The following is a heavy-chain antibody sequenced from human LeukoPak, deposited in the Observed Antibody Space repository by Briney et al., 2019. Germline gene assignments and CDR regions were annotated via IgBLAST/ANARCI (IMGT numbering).Heavy chain of an antibody. Sequence: PGGSLRLSCAASGFTFSSYSMNGVRQAPGKGLEWVSSISSSSSYIYYADSVKGRFTISRDNAKNSLYLQMNSLRAEDTAVYYCAREDPGYSSGPLDYWGQGTLVTVSS. CDR3: AREDPGYSSGPLDY. V-gene: IGHV3-21*01. CDR2: ISSSSSYI. CDR1: GFTFSSYS. D-gene: IGHD6-19*01. J-gene: IGHJ4*02.